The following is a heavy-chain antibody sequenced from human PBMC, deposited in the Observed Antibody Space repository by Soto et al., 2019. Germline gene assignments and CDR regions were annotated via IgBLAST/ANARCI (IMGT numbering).Heavy chain of an antibody. D-gene: IGHD3-22*01. Sequence: EVQLVESGGGVVQPGGSLRLSCAASGFTFSTCWMNWVRQAPGKGLEWVADIKADGSEKYYVDSVKGRFTISRDNAKNSLYLQMNSLRADDTAVYYCARGDYFDRRFDSWGQGTLVTVSS. CDR1: GFTFSTCW. CDR3: ARGDYFDRRFDS. CDR2: IKADGSEK. J-gene: IGHJ4*02. V-gene: IGHV3-7*03.